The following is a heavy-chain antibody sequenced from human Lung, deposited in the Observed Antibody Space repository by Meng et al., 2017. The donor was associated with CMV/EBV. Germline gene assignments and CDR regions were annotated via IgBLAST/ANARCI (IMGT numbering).Heavy chain of an antibody. V-gene: IGHV3-15*01. CDR1: GFTFRNAW. J-gene: IGHJ4*02. Sequence: EVQLVESGGDSVKPGGSLRLSCAGSGFTFRNAWMSWVRQAPGKGLEWVGRIKSKTDGETADYNAPVKGRFTISRDDSKNTLYLQMNSLKTEDTAIYYCIWNDLGDYWGQGTLVTVSS. CDR3: IWNDLGDY. CDR2: IKSKTDGETA. D-gene: IGHD1-1*01.